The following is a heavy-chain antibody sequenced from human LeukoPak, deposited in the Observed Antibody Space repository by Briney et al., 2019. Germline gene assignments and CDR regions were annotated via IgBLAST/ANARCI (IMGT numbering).Heavy chain of an antibody. J-gene: IGHJ5*02. D-gene: IGHD3-22*01. CDR2: ITTSSTYI. Sequence: GGSLRLSCAASGFSFSDYNMNWVRQAPGKALEWVSSITTSSTYICYGDSVKGRFTISRDNAKNSLYLQMNSLRAEDTAVYYCATSSVYYYESRGPYNWLDPWGQGTLVTVSS. V-gene: IGHV3-21*04. CDR1: GFSFSDYN. CDR3: ATSSVYYYESRGPYNWLDP.